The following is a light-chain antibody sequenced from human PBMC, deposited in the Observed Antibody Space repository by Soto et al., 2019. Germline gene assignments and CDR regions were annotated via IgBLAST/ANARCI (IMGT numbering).Light chain of an antibody. CDR2: GAS. V-gene: IGKV3-15*01. CDR3: QQYNNWPYT. Sequence: EILMTQSPSTLSVSPGKRATLSCRASQSVSSNLAWYQQKPGQAPRLLIYGASTRATGIPARFSGSGSGTEFTLTISSLQSADFAVYYCQQYNNWPYTFGQGTKLDIK. J-gene: IGKJ2*01. CDR1: QSVSSN.